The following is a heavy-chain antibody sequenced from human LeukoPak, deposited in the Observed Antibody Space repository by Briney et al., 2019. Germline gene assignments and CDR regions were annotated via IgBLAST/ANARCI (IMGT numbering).Heavy chain of an antibody. V-gene: IGHV3-48*01. CDR2: ISSGSRTI. CDR3: ARESITGDRDFDY. CDR1: GFTFSSYS. J-gene: IGHJ4*02. D-gene: IGHD7-27*01. Sequence: GGSLRLSCAASGFTFSSYSMNWVRQAPGRGLEWLSYISSGSRTIYYADSVKGRFTISRDNAKNSLYFQMNSVRVDDTAVCYCARESITGDRDFDYWGQGTLITVSS.